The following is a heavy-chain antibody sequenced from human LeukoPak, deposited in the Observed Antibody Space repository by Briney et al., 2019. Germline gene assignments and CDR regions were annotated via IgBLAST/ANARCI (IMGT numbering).Heavy chain of an antibody. Sequence: PSETLSLTCTVSGGSISSSSYYWGWIRQPPGKGLEWIGSIYYSGSTYYNPSLKSRVTISVDTSKNQFSLKLSSVTAADTAVYYCARRGAYNWNYLKKLGPDYWGQGTLVTVSS. CDR1: GGSISSSSYY. V-gene: IGHV4-39*01. D-gene: IGHD1-7*01. J-gene: IGHJ4*02. CDR2: IYYSGST. CDR3: ARRGAYNWNYLKKLGPDY.